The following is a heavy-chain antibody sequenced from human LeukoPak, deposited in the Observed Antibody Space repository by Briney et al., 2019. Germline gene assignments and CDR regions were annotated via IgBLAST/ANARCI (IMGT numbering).Heavy chain of an antibody. V-gene: IGHV1-2*02. CDR3: ARDGEDTAMLRYWFDP. CDR1: GYTFTGYY. CDR2: INPNSGGT. Sequence: ASVKVSCKASGYTFTGYYMRWVRQAPGQGLEWMGWINPNSGGTNYAQKFQGRVTMTRDTSISTAYMELSRLRSDDTAVYYCARDGEDTAMLRYWFDPWGQGTLVTVSS. J-gene: IGHJ5*02. D-gene: IGHD5-18*01.